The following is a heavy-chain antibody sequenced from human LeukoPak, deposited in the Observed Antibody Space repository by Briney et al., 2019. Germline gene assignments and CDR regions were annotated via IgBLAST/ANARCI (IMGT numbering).Heavy chain of an antibody. CDR3: ARGKFYYGSGSYAIDY. V-gene: IGHV4-34*01. Sequence: SETLSLTCAVYGGSFSGYYWSWIRQPPGKGLEWIGEINHSGSTNYNPSLKSRVTISVDTSKNQFSLKLSSVSAADTAVYYCARGKFYYGSGSYAIDYWGQGTLVTVSS. J-gene: IGHJ4*02. D-gene: IGHD3-10*01. CDR1: GGSFSGYY. CDR2: INHSGST.